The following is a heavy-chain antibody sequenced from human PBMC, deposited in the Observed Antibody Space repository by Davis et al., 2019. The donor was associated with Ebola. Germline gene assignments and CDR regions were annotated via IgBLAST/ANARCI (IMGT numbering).Heavy chain of an antibody. D-gene: IGHD6-19*01. Sequence: SGPTLVKPTQTLTLTCTFSGFSLSTSGMCVSWIRQPPGKALEWLALIDWDDDKYYSTSLKTRLTISKDTSKNQVVLTMTNMDPVDTATYYCARHIAVAGTGYYYGMDVWGQGTTVTVSS. CDR1: GFSLSTSGMC. CDR2: IDWDDDK. V-gene: IGHV2-70*01. J-gene: IGHJ6*02. CDR3: ARHIAVAGTGYYYGMDV.